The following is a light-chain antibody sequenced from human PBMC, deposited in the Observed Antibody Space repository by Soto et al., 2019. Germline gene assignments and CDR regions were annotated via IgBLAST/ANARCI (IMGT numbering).Light chain of an antibody. CDR1: QSVSSSY. CDR2: GAS. V-gene: IGKV3-20*01. Sequence: IVLTQSPGTLSLSPGEGATLSCRASQSVSSSYLAWYQQKPGQAPRLLIYGASSRATGIPNRFSGSGSGTDFTLTISRLEPEDFAVYYCQQYGNSPQTFGQGTKVDIK. J-gene: IGKJ1*01. CDR3: QQYGNSPQT.